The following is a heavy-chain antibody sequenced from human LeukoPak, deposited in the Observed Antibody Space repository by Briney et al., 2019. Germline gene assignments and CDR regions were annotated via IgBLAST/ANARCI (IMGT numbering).Heavy chain of an antibody. CDR1: GFTLITYG. CDR3: ARGDGYCSSASCSGN. Sequence: GGSLRLSCAASGFTLITYGMHWVRQAPGKGLEWVAFIRFDGSNKYYADSVKGRFTISRDNSKNTLYLQMKSLRPEDTAVYYCARGDGYCSSASCSGNWGQGTLVTVSS. D-gene: IGHD2-2*03. CDR2: IRFDGSNK. V-gene: IGHV3-30*02. J-gene: IGHJ4*02.